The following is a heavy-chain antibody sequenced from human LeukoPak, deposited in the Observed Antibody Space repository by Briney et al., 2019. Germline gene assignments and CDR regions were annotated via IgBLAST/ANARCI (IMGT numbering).Heavy chain of an antibody. V-gene: IGHV3-74*01. Sequence: SGGSLRLSCAASGFTFSSYWMHWVRQAPGKGLVWVSRINSDGSSTSYADSVRGRFTMSRDNAKNTLYLQMNSLRAEDTAVYYCASENYDSSGYFNWFDPWGQGTLVTVSS. CDR3: ASENYDSSGYFNWFDP. CDR1: GFTFSSYW. D-gene: IGHD3-22*01. J-gene: IGHJ5*02. CDR2: INSDGSST.